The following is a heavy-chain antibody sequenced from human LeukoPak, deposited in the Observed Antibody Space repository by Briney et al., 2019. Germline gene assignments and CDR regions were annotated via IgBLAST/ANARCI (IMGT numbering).Heavy chain of an antibody. CDR2: INPNSGGT. Sequence: ASVKVSCKASGYPFTGYYMHWVRQAPGQGLEWMGWINPNSGGTDYARKFQGRVTMTRDTSISTAYMELNRLRSDDTAVYYCASHSGSYFGFDYWGQGTLVTVSS. V-gene: IGHV1-2*02. D-gene: IGHD1-26*01. CDR3: ASHSGSYFGFDY. CDR1: GYPFTGYY. J-gene: IGHJ4*02.